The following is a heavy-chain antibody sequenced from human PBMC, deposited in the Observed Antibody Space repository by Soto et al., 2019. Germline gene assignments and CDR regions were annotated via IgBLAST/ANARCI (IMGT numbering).Heavy chain of an antibody. CDR3: AKVMFVGFGQGNGFDI. CDR2: ISYDGSNK. Sequence: QVQLVESGGGVVQPGRSLRLSCAASGFTFSSYGMHWVRQAPGKGLEWVAVISYDGSNKYYADAVKGRFIICRDNSKNTHYMQMKSLRAEDTAVYYCAKVMFVGFGQGNGFDIWGQGTMVTVSS. CDR1: GFTFSSYG. J-gene: IGHJ3*02. D-gene: IGHD3-10*01. V-gene: IGHV3-30*18.